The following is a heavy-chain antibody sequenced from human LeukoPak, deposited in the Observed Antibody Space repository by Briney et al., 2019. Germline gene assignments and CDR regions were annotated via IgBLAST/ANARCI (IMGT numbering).Heavy chain of an antibody. CDR2: IYPGDSDT. J-gene: IGHJ5*02. Sequence: GESLKTSCKGSGYSFTSYWIGWVRQMPGKGLEWMGIIYPGDSDTRYSPSFQGQVTISADKSISTAYLQWSSLKASDTAMYYCARHVAVAANWFDPWGQGTLVTVSS. D-gene: IGHD6-19*01. V-gene: IGHV5-51*01. CDR1: GYSFTSYW. CDR3: ARHVAVAANWFDP.